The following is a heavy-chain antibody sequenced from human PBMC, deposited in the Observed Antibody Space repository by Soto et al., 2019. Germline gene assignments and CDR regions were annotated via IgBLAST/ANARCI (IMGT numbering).Heavy chain of an antibody. Sequence: SETLSLTCTVSGGSISSGGYYWSWIRQHPGRGLEWIGYIYYSGSTYYNPSLKSRVTISVDTSKNQFSLKLSSVTAADTAVYYCARLDYGEYYFDYWGQGTLVTVSS. CDR1: GGSISSGGYY. CDR3: ARLDYGEYYFDY. D-gene: IGHD4-17*01. J-gene: IGHJ4*02. V-gene: IGHV4-31*03. CDR2: IYYSGST.